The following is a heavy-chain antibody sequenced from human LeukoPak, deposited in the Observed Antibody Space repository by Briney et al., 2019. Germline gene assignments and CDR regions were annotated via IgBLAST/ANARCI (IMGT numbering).Heavy chain of an antibody. CDR2: ISSSSTI. D-gene: IGHD4-11*01. J-gene: IGHJ4*02. V-gene: IGHV3-48*04. CDR3: ARDDYSNYVFDY. CDR1: GFTFSSYS. Sequence: GGSLRLSCAASGFTFSSYSMNWVRQAPGKGLEWVSYISSSSTIYYADSVKGRFTISRDNAKTSLSLQMNSLRAEDTAVYYCARDDYSNYVFDYWGQGTLVTVSS.